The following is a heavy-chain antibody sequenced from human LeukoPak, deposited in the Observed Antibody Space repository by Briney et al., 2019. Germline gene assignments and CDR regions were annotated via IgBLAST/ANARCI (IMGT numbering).Heavy chain of an antibody. J-gene: IGHJ5*02. CDR1: GFTFSSYS. CDR2: IKQDGSEK. V-gene: IGHV3-7*01. CDR3: ARDDYDFWSGYSNWFDP. D-gene: IGHD3-3*01. Sequence: GGSLRLSCAASGFTFSSYSMSWVRQAPGKGLEWVANIKQDGSEKYYVDSVKGRFTISRDNAKNSLYLQMNSLRAEDTAVYYCARDDYDFWSGYSNWFDPWGQGTLVTVSS.